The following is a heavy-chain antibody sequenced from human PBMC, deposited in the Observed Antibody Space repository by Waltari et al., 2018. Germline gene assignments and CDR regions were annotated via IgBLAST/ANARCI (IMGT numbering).Heavy chain of an antibody. V-gene: IGHV1-2*06. Sequence: QVQLVQSGAEVKKPGASVKVSCKASGYTFTGYYMHWVRQAPGQGLEWMRPFHPNSAGTTYAQEFQGRLTMPRDTSISTPYLELSRLRSDDTAVYYCATEGTAVAPKQSLPWGQGTLVTVSS. CDR3: ATEGTAVAPKQSLP. J-gene: IGHJ5*02. D-gene: IGHD6-19*01. CDR1: GYTFTGYY. CDR2: FHPNSAGT.